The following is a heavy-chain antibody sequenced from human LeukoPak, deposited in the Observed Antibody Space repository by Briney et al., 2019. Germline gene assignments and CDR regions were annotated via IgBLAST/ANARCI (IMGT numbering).Heavy chain of an antibody. CDR2: ISGSGGST. CDR3: ARGALYQYYLDYWG. J-gene: IGHJ4*02. D-gene: IGHD4-17*01. CDR1: EFTFSSYA. V-gene: IGHV3-23*01. Sequence: GGSLRLSCAASEFTFSSYAMSWVRQAPGKGLEWVSAISGSGGSTYYADSVKGRFTISRDNSKNTVYLQMNSLRVEDTAVYYCARGALYQYYLDYWGWGQGTLVTVSS.